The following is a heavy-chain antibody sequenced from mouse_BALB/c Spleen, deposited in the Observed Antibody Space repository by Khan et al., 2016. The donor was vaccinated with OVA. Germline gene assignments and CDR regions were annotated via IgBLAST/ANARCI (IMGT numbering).Heavy chain of an antibody. CDR2: INTYTGEP. D-gene: IGHD6-2*01. CDR3: ARISAYWYSDV. Sequence: QIQLVQSGPELKKPGETVKISCKASGYTFTNYGMNWVKQAPGKGLKWMGWINTYTGEPTYADDFKGRFVFSLETSASTAYLQISNLKNEDMTTDFCARISAYWYSDVWGAGTTVTGSS. J-gene: IGHJ1*01. CDR1: GYTFTNYG. V-gene: IGHV9-1*02.